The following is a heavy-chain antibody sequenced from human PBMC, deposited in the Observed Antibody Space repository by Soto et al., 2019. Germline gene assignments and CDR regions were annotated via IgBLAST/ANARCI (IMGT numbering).Heavy chain of an antibody. Sequence: PSETLSLTCTVSGGSVSSGSYYWSWIRQPPGKGLEWIGYIYYSGSTNYNPSLKSRVTISVDTSKNQFSLKLSSVTAADTAVYYCSRLRYSGSYADDYWGQGTLVTVSS. CDR3: SRLRYSGSYADDY. CDR2: IYYSGST. V-gene: IGHV4-61*01. J-gene: IGHJ4*02. D-gene: IGHD1-26*01. CDR1: GGSVSSGSYY.